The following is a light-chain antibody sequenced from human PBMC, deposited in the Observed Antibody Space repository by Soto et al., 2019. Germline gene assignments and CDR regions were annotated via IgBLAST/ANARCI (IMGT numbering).Light chain of an antibody. J-gene: IGKJ5*01. CDR1: QSVSSN. Sequence: EILITQSPATLSVSPGERATLSFRASQSVSSNLAWYQQKPGQAPWLLIYGASTRATGIPARFSGSGSGTEFTLTISSLQSEDFAVYYCQQYNNWPPITFGQGTRLEI. CDR3: QQYNNWPPIT. V-gene: IGKV3-15*01. CDR2: GAS.